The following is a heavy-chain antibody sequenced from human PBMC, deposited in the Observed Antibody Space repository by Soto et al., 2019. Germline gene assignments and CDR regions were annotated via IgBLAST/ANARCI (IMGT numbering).Heavy chain of an antibody. D-gene: IGHD3-22*01. CDR2: IIPIFGTA. Sequence: EASVKVSCKASGGTFSSYAISWVRQAPGQGLEWMGGIIPIFGTANYAQKFQGRVTITADESTSTAYMELSSLRSEDTAVYYCARLSNYDSSGPDDFDYWGQGTLVTVSS. CDR1: GGTFSSYA. V-gene: IGHV1-69*13. CDR3: ARLSNYDSSGPDDFDY. J-gene: IGHJ4*02.